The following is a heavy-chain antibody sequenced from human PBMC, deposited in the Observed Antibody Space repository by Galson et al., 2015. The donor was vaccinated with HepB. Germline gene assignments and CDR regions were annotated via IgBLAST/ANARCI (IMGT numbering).Heavy chain of an antibody. D-gene: IGHD6-13*01. CDR2: ISYDGSNK. CDR3: AKDRDSSSWYFDY. V-gene: IGHV3-30*18. Sequence: SLRLSCAASGFTFSSYGMHWVRQAPGKGLEWVAVISYDGSNKYYADSVKGRFTISRDNSKNTLYLQMNSLRAEDTAVYYCAKDRDSSSWYFDYWGQGTLVTVSS. CDR1: GFTFSSYG. J-gene: IGHJ4*02.